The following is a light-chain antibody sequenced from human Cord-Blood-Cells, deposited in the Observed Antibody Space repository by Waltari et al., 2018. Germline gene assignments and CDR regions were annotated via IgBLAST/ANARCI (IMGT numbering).Light chain of an antibody. CDR1: SSDVGGYNY. CDR2: DVS. J-gene: IGLJ3*02. CDR3: SSYTSSSTWV. V-gene: IGLV2-14*03. Sequence: QSALTQPASVSGSPGQSITISCTGTSSDVGGYNYVSCYQQHPGKAPKLMIYDVSNRPSGVSNRFSGSKYGNTASLTISALHAEDEADYYCSSYTSSSTWVFGGGTKLTVL.